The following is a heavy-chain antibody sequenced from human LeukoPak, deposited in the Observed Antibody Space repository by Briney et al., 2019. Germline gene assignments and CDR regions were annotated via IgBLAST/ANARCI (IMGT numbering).Heavy chain of an antibody. CDR2: INHSGST. CDR1: GGSFSGYY. V-gene: IGHV4-34*01. J-gene: IGHJ4*02. CDR3: ASYSGTNFDY. Sequence: SETLCLTCAVYGGSFSGYYLNWIRQPPGKGLEWIGEINHSGSTNYTPSLKSRVTISVDTSKNLFSLKLSSVTAADTAVYYCASYSGTNFDYWGQGTLVTVSS. D-gene: IGHD6-19*01.